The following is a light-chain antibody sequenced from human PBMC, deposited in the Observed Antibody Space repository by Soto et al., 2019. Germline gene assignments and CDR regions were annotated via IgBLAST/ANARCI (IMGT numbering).Light chain of an antibody. CDR2: GAS. Sequence: EIVLTQSPGTLSLSPGERATLSCRASQSVSSSYLAWYQQKPGQAPRLLIYGASSRATGIPDRFSGSGSGTDFTLTISRLEPEDFAVYYCQQYGSSPQVTFGPETKVDIK. CDR3: QQYGSSPQVT. CDR1: QSVSSSY. J-gene: IGKJ3*01. V-gene: IGKV3-20*01.